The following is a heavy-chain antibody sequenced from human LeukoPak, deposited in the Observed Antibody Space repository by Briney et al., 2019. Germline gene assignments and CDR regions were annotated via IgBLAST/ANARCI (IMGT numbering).Heavy chain of an antibody. Sequence: GASEKVSCKASGYTFTGYYMHWVRQAPGQGLEWMGWINPNSGGTNYAQKFQGRVTMTRDTSISTAYMELSRLRSDDTAVYYCARELRAAVAGIDYWGQGTLVTVSS. CDR3: ARELRAAVAGIDY. D-gene: IGHD6-19*01. CDR1: GYTFTGYY. CDR2: INPNSGGT. J-gene: IGHJ4*02. V-gene: IGHV1-2*02.